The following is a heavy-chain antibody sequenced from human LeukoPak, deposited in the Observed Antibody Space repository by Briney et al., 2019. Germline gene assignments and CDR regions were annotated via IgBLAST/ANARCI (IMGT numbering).Heavy chain of an antibody. CDR2: IKPEGGEK. CDR3: ARDWHYYDSREYAFDI. Sequence: GGSLRLSCAASGSTFSNYWMSWVRQAPGKGLEWVADIKPEGGEKYYVDSVKGRFTISRDNARNSLYLQMNSLRAEDTAVYYCARDWHYYDSREYAFDIWGQGTMVTVSS. J-gene: IGHJ3*02. D-gene: IGHD3-22*01. CDR1: GSTFSNYW. V-gene: IGHV3-7*01.